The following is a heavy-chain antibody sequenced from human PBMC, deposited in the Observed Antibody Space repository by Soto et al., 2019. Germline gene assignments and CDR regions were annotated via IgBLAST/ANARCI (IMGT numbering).Heavy chain of an antibody. D-gene: IGHD3-10*01. CDR2: IYHSGST. Sequence: SETLSLTCTVSGYSISSGYYWGWIRQPPGKGLEWIGSIYHSGSTYYNPSLKSRVTISVDTSKNQFSLKLSSVTAADTAVYYCARTHYGSGSYSVGYWGQGTLVTVSS. CDR3: ARTHYGSGSYSVGY. J-gene: IGHJ4*02. V-gene: IGHV4-38-2*02. CDR1: GYSISSGYY.